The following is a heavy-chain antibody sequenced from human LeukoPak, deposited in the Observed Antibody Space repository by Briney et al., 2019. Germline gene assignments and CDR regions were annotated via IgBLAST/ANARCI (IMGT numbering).Heavy chain of an antibody. D-gene: IGHD4-17*01. CDR3: ARANDYGDYVPGAFDI. J-gene: IGHJ3*02. CDR2: INHSGST. Sequence: PSETLSLTCAVYGGSFSGYYWSWIRQPPGKGLEWIGEINHSGSTNYNPSLKSRVTISVDTSKNQVSLKLSSVPAADTAVYYCARANDYGDYVPGAFDIWGQGTMVTVSS. V-gene: IGHV4-34*01. CDR1: GGSFSGYY.